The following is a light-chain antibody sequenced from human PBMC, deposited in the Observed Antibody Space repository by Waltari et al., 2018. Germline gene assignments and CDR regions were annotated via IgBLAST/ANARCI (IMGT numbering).Light chain of an antibody. Sequence: SYELTQPPSMAVSPGQTARITSAGAALSKQCGYWYQKKPGQAPGLMIYKDNERPSGIPERVSGSSSGKTLTLTISGAQAEDEADYYCQSSDSSGTYVVFGGGTKLTV. V-gene: IGLV3-25*03. CDR3: QSSDSSGTYVV. CDR1: ALSKQC. J-gene: IGLJ3*02. CDR2: KDN.